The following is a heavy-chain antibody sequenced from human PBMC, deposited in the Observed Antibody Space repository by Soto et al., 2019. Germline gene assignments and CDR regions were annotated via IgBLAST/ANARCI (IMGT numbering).Heavy chain of an antibody. V-gene: IGHV1-58*01. J-gene: IGHJ4*02. CDR3: AASYYYDSSGYLDLDY. CDR1: GFTFSKFA. D-gene: IGHD3-22*01. CDR2: IVVGSGKT. Sequence: QMQLVQSGPEVKKPGTSVRVSCKTSGFTFSKFAVQWVRQARGQGPEWIGWIVVGSGKTDYAQKFRERATVTGDMSTTTAYLELSSLKSEDTAVYYCAASYYYDSSGYLDLDYWGQGTQVIVSS.